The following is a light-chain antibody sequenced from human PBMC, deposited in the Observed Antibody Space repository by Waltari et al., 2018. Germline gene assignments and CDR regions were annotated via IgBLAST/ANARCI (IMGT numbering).Light chain of an antibody. CDR1: SSNIGNDY. CDR3: GTWDTSLSALI. Sequence: QSVLTQPPSVSAAPGQKVTISCSGSSSNIGNDYVSWYQQLPGKAPKLFIYENNKRPAGIPDRFSGSKSGTSATLGITGLQTGDEADDYCGTWDTSLSALIFGGGTKLTVL. J-gene: IGLJ2*01. V-gene: IGLV1-51*02. CDR2: ENN.